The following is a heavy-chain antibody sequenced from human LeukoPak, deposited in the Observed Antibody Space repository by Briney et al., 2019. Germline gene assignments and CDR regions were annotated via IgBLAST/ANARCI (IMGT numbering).Heavy chain of an antibody. D-gene: IGHD6-19*01. Sequence: PGRSLRLSCAASGFTFSTYGMHWVRQAPGKGLEWVAFIRYDGSNKYYADSVKGRFTISRDNSKNTLYLQMNSLRAEDTAIYYCARSGVAAKNWFDPWGQGTLVTVSS. CDR1: GFTFSTYG. CDR2: IRYDGSNK. CDR3: ARSGVAAKNWFDP. V-gene: IGHV3-30*02. J-gene: IGHJ5*02.